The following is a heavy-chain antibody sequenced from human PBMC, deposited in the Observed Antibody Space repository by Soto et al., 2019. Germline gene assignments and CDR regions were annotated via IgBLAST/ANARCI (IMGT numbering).Heavy chain of an antibody. CDR2: IYPGDSDA. D-gene: IGHD3-9*01. Sequence: PGESLKISCNVSGYTFTSDWIGWVRQMQGKGLGWVGFIYPGDSDASYSPSFEGQVTLSVDTSINPASLRWNSLKASGTAIYYCARQPDYNILTGYLYYFDFWGQGTPVTVSS. CDR3: ARQPDYNILTGYLYYFDF. J-gene: IGHJ4*02. CDR1: GYTFTSDW. V-gene: IGHV5-51*01.